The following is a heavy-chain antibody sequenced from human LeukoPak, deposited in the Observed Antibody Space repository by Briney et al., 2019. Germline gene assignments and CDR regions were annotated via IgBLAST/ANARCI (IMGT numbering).Heavy chain of an antibody. CDR1: GFTFSNYW. V-gene: IGHV3-7*01. D-gene: IGHD2-21*01. CDR3: ARDNVAYCGPNCPNFDY. CDR2: IKEEGSEQ. Sequence: GGSLLLSCAVTGFTFSNYWMSWGRQAPGKGREGVANIKEEGSEQYCVDSVKGRFIISRDNAKNSLYLQMNSLRAEDTAVYYCARDNVAYCGPNCPNFDYWGQGTLVTVSS. J-gene: IGHJ4*02.